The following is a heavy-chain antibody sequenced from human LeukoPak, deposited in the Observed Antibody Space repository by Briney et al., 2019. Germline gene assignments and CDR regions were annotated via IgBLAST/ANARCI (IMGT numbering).Heavy chain of an antibody. CDR1: GYTLTELS. CDR2: IYPGDSDT. CDR3: ARPAYGGKPYYYYGMDV. J-gene: IGHJ6*02. V-gene: IGHV5-51*01. Sequence: KVSCKVSGYTLTELSMHWVRQMPGKGLEWMGIIYPGDSDTRYSPSFQGQVTISADKSISTAYLQWSSLKASDTAMYYCARPAYGGKPYYYYGMDVWGQGTTVTVSS. D-gene: IGHD4-17*01.